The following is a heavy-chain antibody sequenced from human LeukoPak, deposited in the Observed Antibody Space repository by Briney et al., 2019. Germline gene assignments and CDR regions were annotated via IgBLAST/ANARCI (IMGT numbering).Heavy chain of an antibody. D-gene: IGHD2-2*01. CDR1: GFTFSSYA. J-gene: IGHJ4*02. CDR3: AREGLAASADY. CDR2: ISYDGSNK. V-gene: IGHV3-30-3*01. Sequence: PGGSLRLSCAASGFTFSSYAMHWVRQAPGKGLEWVAVISYDGSNKYYADSVKGRFTISRDNSKNTLYLQMNSLRAEDTAVYYCAREGLAASADYWGQGTLVTVSS.